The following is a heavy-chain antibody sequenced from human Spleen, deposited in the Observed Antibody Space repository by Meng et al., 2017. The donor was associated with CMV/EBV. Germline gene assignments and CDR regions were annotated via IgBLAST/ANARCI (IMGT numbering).Heavy chain of an antibody. J-gene: IGHJ3*02. D-gene: IGHD4-11*01. CDR3: ARNSMRTVSANKYGDAFDI. CDR1: GGSVSSGSHY. Sequence: GSLRLSCTVSGGSVSSGSHYWSWVRQPPGKRLEWIGYIFYSGSTTNNPSLKSRVTMSVDTSQNHFSLELSSVTAADTALYFCARNSMRTVSANKYGDAFDIWGQGTMVTVSS. CDR2: IFYSGST. V-gene: IGHV4-61*03.